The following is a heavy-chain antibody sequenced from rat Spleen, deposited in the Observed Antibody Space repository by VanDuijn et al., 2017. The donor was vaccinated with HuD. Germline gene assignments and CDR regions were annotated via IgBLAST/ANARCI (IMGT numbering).Heavy chain of an antibody. V-gene: IGHV5-7*01. CDR1: GFTFSDYN. J-gene: IGHJ2*01. CDR2: ISYDGSST. Sequence: EVQLVESGGGLVQPGRSMKLSCAASGFTFSDYNMAWVRQAPKKGLEWVATISYDGSSTYYRDSVKGRFTISIDNAKSTLYLQMDSLRSEDTATYYCTTDELGGFDYWGQGVMVTVSS. CDR3: TTDELGGFDY. D-gene: IGHD5-1*01.